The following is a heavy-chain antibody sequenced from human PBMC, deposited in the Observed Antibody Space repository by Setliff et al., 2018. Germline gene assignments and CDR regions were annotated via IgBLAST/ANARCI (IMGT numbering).Heavy chain of an antibody. Sequence: GGSLRLSCAASGFTFSNYRMHWVRNAPGKGREWVAVKWHDGGNKYHADSVKGRFTISRDNSKNTLYLQMNSLRPEDTAVYYCARTCSCSGFYAGLESWGQGTPVTVSS. CDR1: GFTFSNYR. J-gene: IGHJ5*02. CDR3: ARTCSCSGFYAGLES. CDR2: KWHDGGNK. D-gene: IGHD2-15*01. V-gene: IGHV3-33*08.